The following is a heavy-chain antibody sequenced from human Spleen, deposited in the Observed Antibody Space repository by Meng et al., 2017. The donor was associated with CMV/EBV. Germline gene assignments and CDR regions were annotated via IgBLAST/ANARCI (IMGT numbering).Heavy chain of an antibody. CDR1: GFNFNIYS. CDR2: ISGGTTYSM. D-gene: IGHD6-6*01. CDR3: ARDLRHYHYGMDV. V-gene: IGHV3-48*04. Sequence: GESLKISCAASGFNFNIYSMNWVRQAPGKGLEWVSHISGGTTYSMYYADSVKGRFTISRGNAKNSLYLQINSLRVEDTAVYYCARDLRHYHYGMDVWGQGTTVTVSS. J-gene: IGHJ6*02.